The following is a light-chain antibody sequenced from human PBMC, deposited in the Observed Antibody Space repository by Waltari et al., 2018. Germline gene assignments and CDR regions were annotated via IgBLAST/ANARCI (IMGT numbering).Light chain of an antibody. CDR3: SSYASSSPYV. CDR1: SSDVGHYNY. CDR2: DVT. V-gene: IGLV2-14*03. J-gene: IGLJ1*01. Sequence: QSALTQPASVSGSPGQSITISCTSTSSDVGHYNYVSWYQKHPGKAPKLTLYDVTNRPSGVSNRFSGSKSGNTASLTISGLQAEDEADYYCSSYASSSPYVFGTGTKVTV.